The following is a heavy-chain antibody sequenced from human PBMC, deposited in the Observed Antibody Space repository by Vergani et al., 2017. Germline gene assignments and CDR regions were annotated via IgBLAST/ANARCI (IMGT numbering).Heavy chain of an antibody. CDR2: IRSDESRR. V-gene: IGHV3-30*02. CDR1: GFTFNSYG. Sequence: VHLLESGGDLIQPGGSLRLSCAASGFTFNSYGMHWVRQAPGKGLEWVASIRSDESRRYYGDSMEGPFTISRDNSKNTLYLQMKSLRPEDTAVYYCAKEGGGYCSGGTCYPEYWGQGTLVIVSS. J-gene: IGHJ4*02. CDR3: AKEGGGYCSGGTCYPEY. D-gene: IGHD2-15*01.